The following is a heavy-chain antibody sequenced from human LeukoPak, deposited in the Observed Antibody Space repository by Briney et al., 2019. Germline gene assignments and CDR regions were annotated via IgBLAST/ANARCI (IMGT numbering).Heavy chain of an antibody. D-gene: IGHD1-14*01. CDR1: GFTFSRHG. Sequence: PGRSLRLSCAASGFTFSRHGMHWVRQAPGKGLEWVAVIGDTGRAKYYADSVEGRFTASRDNFKNTLYLQMNSLRAEDTAVYYCARTEDSGSAFDIWGQGTMVTVSS. J-gene: IGHJ3*02. CDR3: ARTEDSGSAFDI. CDR2: IGDTGRAK. V-gene: IGHV3-30*03.